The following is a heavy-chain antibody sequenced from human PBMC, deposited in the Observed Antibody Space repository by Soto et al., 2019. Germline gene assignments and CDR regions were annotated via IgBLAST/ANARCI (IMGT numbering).Heavy chain of an antibody. J-gene: IGHJ5*02. CDR3: ARGIAVAGTHWFDP. Sequence: PXQTGSVAWAISGDSVSSNSAAWSWIRHSPSRGLEWLGRTYYRSKWYNDYAVSVKSRITINPDTSKNQFSLQLNSVTPEDTAVYYCARGIAVAGTHWFDPWGQGTLVTVSS. CDR2: TYYRSKWYN. CDR1: GDSVSSNSAA. D-gene: IGHD6-19*01. V-gene: IGHV6-1*01.